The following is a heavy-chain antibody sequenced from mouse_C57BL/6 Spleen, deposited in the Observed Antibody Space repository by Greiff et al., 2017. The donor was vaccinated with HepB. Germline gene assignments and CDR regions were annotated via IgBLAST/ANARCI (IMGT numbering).Heavy chain of an antibody. V-gene: IGHV1-53*01. CDR2: INPSNGGT. J-gene: IGHJ2*01. D-gene: IGHD4-1*01. CDR3: AISMRNWDGWFDY. CDR1: GYTFTSYW. Sequence: VQLQQPGTELVKPGASVKLSCKASGYTFTSYWMHWVKQRPGQGLEWIGNINPSNGGTNYNEKFKSKATLTVDKSSSTAYMQLSSLTSEDSAVYYCAISMRNWDGWFDYWGQGTTLTVSS.